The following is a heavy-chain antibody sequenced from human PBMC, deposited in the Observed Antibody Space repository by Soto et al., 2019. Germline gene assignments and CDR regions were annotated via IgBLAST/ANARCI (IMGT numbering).Heavy chain of an antibody. V-gene: IGHV3-30*04. J-gene: IGHJ4*02. Sequence: GGSLRLSCAASGFTFSSYAMHWVRQAPGKGLEWVAVISDDGRNKDYADSVKGRFTISRDNSKNTLYLQMNSLRIEDTAVYYCARDRFGYSRTWSYFDFWGQGTLVTVSS. CDR1: GFTFSSYA. CDR2: ISDDGRNK. D-gene: IGHD6-13*01. CDR3: ARDRFGYSRTWSYFDF.